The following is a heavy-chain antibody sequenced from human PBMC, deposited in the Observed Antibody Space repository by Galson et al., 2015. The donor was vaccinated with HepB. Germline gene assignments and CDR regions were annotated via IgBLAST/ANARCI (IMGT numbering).Heavy chain of an antibody. D-gene: IGHD2-2*01. CDR2: IVVGSGNT. V-gene: IGHV1-58*01. CDR1: GFTFTSSA. CDR3: AAGIVVPAGMVYYYYYGMDV. J-gene: IGHJ6*02. Sequence: SVKVSCKASGFTFTSSAVQWVRQARGQRLEWIGWIVVGSGNTNYAQKFQERVTIARDMSTSTAYMELSSLRSEDTAVYYCAAGIVVPAGMVYYYYYGMDVWGQGTTVTVSS.